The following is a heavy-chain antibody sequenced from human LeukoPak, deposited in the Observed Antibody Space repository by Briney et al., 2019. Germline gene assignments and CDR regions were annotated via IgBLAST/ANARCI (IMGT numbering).Heavy chain of an antibody. V-gene: IGHV4-59*08. CDR1: GGSISTYY. CDR3: AKFRLPGIGLRDWFFDL. D-gene: IGHD3-10*01. J-gene: IGHJ2*01. Sequence: PSETLSLTCTVSGGSISTYYWCWIRQPPGKGLEWIGYIYNNGINNYNPSLRSRVTISIDTSKNQLSLKLNSVTAADTAVYYCAKFRLPGIGLRDWFFDLWGRGALVTVSS. CDR2: IYNNGIN.